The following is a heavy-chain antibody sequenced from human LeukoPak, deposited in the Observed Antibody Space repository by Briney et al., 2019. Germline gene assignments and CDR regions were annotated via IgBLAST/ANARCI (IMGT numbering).Heavy chain of an antibody. D-gene: IGHD5/OR15-5a*01. J-gene: IGHJ6*03. CDR2: INPNSGGT. V-gene: IGHV1-2*02. CDR3: ARAHSTYLYYYYYMDV. Sequence: ASVKVSCKASGYTFTGYYIQWVRQAPGQGLEWMGWINPNSGGTSYAQEFQGRVTMTRDTSISTAYMELSRLRSDDTAVYYCARAHSTYLYYYYYMDVWGKGTTVTISS. CDR1: GYTFTGYY.